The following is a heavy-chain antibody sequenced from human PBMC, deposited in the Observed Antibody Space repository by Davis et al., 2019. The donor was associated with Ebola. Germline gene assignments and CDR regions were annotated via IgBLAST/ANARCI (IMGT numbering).Heavy chain of an antibody. CDR3: ARGDYVYYYYNGMDV. V-gene: IGHV4-4*02. J-gene: IGHJ6*02. D-gene: IGHD3-10*02. Sequence: PSETLSLTCAVSGGSISSSHWWSWVRQSPGKGLEWIGEIYHSGSTKYNPSLRSRVLISVDKSKNQFSLKLYSVTAADTAVYYCARGDYVYYYYNGMDVWGQGTTVTVSS. CDR1: GGSISSSHW. CDR2: IYHSGST.